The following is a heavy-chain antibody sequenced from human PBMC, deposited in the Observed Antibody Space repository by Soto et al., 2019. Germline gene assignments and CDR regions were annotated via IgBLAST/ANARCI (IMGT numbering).Heavy chain of an antibody. CDR1: GGSISSGDYY. J-gene: IGHJ4*02. Sequence: SETLSLTCTVSGGSISSGDYYWSWIRQPPGKGLEWIGYIYYSGSTYYNPSLKSRVTISVDTPKNQFSLKLSSVTAADTAVYYCARGRVVIGYCTLRYWGQGTLVTVSS. CDR2: IYYSGST. V-gene: IGHV4-30-4*01. D-gene: IGHD2-8*01. CDR3: ARGRVVIGYCTLRY.